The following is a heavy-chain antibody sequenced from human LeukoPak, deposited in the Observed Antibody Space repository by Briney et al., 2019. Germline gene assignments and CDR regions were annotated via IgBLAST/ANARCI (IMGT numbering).Heavy chain of an antibody. J-gene: IGHJ4*02. CDR2: ISYDGSNK. V-gene: IGHV3-30*18. Sequence: GGSLRLSCAASGFTFSSYGMHWVRQAPGKGLERVAVISYDGSNKYYADSVKGRFTISRDNSKNTLYLQMNSLRAEDTAVYYCAKGRPSSGWINFDYWGQGTLVTVSS. CDR1: GFTFSSYG. D-gene: IGHD6-19*01. CDR3: AKGRPSSGWINFDY.